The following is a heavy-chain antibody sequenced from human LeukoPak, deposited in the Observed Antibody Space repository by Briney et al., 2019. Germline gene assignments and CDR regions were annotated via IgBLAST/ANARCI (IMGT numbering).Heavy chain of an antibody. D-gene: IGHD7-27*01. CDR3: ARHPSTADTDY. V-gene: IGHV5-51*01. J-gene: IGHJ4*02. Sequence: GESLKISCKGSGYSFTNYWIGWVRQMPGKGLEWMGIIYPGDSDTRYSPSFQGQVTISADKSISTAYLQWSSLKASDTATYYCARHPSTADTDYWGQGTLVTVSS. CDR1: GYSFTNYW. CDR2: IYPGDSDT.